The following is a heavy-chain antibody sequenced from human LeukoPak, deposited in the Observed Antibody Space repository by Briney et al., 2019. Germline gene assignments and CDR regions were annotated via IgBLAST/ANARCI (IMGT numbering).Heavy chain of an antibody. V-gene: IGHV3-11*01. D-gene: IGHD2-15*01. CDR1: GFTFSDYY. J-gene: IGHJ6*03. Sequence: GGSLRLSCAASGFTFSDYYMSWIRQAPGKGLEWVSYISSSGSTIYYADSVKGRFTISRDNAKNSLYLQMNSLRAEDTAVYYCARARFDIVVVVAATPVYYYMDVWGKGTTVTVSS. CDR3: ARARFDIVVVVAATPVYYYMDV. CDR2: ISSSGSTI.